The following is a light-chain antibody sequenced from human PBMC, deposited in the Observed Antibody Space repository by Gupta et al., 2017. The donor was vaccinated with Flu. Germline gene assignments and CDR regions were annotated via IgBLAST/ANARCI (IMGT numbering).Light chain of an antibody. V-gene: IGLV3-1*01. Sequence: SYELTQPPSVSVSPGQTASITCSGDTLADQYACWYQQKPGQSPLLVIYKGSNRPAGIPERFSGSNSATTATPTMRGTQARDEADYYSQAWNSSTAVFGGGTKLTVL. J-gene: IGLJ2*01. CDR2: KGS. CDR1: TLADQY. CDR3: QAWNSSTAV.